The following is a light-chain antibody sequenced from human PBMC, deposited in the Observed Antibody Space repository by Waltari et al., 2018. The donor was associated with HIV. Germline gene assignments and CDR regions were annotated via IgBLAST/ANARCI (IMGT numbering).Light chain of an antibody. CDR3: QQSYSTFLWT. J-gene: IGKJ1*01. CDR2: DAS. Sequence: DIQMTQSPSSLSASVGDRVTVSCRASQSISTYLNWYQHKPGKAPKLLIYDASTLQSGVPSRCSGSGSGTDFTLTISSLQPEDFATYYCQQSYSTFLWTFGQGTKVEIK. V-gene: IGKV1-39*01. CDR1: QSISTY.